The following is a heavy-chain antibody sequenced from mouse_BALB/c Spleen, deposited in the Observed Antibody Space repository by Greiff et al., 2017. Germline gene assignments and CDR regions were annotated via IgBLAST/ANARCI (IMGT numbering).Heavy chain of an antibody. J-gene: IGHJ2*01. Sequence: VQLQQSGAELAKPGASVKMSCKASGYTFTSYWMHWVKQRPGQGLEWIGYINPSTGYTEYNQKFKDKATLTADKSSSTAYMQLSSLTSEDSAVYYCARFTTATDYWGQGTTLTVSS. V-gene: IGHV1-7*01. CDR3: ARFTTATDY. CDR1: GYTFTSYW. CDR2: INPSTGYT. D-gene: IGHD1-2*01.